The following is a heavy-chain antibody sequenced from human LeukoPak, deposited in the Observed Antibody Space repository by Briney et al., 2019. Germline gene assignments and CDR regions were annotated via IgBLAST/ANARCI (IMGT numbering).Heavy chain of an antibody. Sequence: PSETLSLTCTVSGGSISSYYWSWIRQPPGKGLEWIGYIYYSGSTNYNPSLKSRVTISVKTSKNQFSLKLRSVTAADTAVYYCARGYCSGGSCYSYYYYNYMDVWGKGTTVTVSS. V-gene: IGHV4-59*12. CDR2: IYYSGST. CDR3: ARGYCSGGSCYSYYYYNYMDV. CDR1: GGSISSYY. J-gene: IGHJ6*03. D-gene: IGHD2-15*01.